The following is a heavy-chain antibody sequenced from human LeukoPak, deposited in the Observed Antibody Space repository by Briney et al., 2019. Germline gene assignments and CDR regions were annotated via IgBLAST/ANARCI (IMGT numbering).Heavy chain of an antibody. Sequence: ASVKVSCKASGYTFTGYYMHWVRQAPGQGLEWMGWINPNSGGTKYAQKFQGRVTMTRDTSISTAYMELRRLRSDDTAVYYCARLGYSSGSDYWGQGTLVTVSS. CDR1: GYTFTGYY. CDR3: ARLGYSSGSDY. J-gene: IGHJ4*02. V-gene: IGHV1-2*02. D-gene: IGHD6-19*01. CDR2: INPNSGGT.